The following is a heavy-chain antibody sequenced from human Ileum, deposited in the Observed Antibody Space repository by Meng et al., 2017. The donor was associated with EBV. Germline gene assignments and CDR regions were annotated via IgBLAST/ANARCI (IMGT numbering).Heavy chain of an antibody. CDR2: IKDKSGGGTT. V-gene: IGHV3-15*01. Sequence: EVQLVESGGGLVKPGDSLRLSCAGSRFTFNNAWVSWVRQAPGEGLEWIARIKDKSGGGTTDYAAPVKGRFSISRDESKNMVYLQMSSLKIEDTAVYYCVSSWVEPWGQGTLVTVSS. CDR1: RFTFNNAW. J-gene: IGHJ5*02. D-gene: IGHD2-2*01. CDR3: VSSWVEP.